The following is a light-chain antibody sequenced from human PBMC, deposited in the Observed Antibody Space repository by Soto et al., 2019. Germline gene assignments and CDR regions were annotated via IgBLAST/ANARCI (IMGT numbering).Light chain of an antibody. Sequence: QSVLTQPPSVSAAPGQTVTISCSGSSSNIGNNYVSWYQQLPGTAPKLLIYDNDKRPSGIPDRFSGSKSGTSATLGITGLQTGDEADYYCGAWDSSLSGVVFAGGTKVTVL. CDR2: DND. J-gene: IGLJ2*01. CDR1: SSNIGNNY. CDR3: GAWDSSLSGVV. V-gene: IGLV1-51*01.